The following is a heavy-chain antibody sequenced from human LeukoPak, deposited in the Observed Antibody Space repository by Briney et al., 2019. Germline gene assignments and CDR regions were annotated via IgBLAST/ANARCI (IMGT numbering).Heavy chain of an antibody. Sequence: PGGSLRLSCAASGFTFSSYSMNWVRQAPGKGLEWVSSISSSSSYIYYADSVKGRFTISRDNAKNSLYLQMNSLRAEDTAVYYCARGKATIFANWFDPWGQGTLVTVSS. D-gene: IGHD3-3*01. J-gene: IGHJ5*02. CDR1: GFTFSSYS. V-gene: IGHV3-21*01. CDR2: ISSSSSYI. CDR3: ARGKATIFANWFDP.